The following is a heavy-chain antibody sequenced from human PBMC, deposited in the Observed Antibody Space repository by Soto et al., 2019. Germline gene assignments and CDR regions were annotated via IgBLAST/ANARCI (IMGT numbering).Heavy chain of an antibody. D-gene: IGHD3-22*01. V-gene: IGHV3-15*07. CDR2: IKSKTDGGTT. Sequence: GGSLRLSCAASGFTFSNAWMNWVRQAPGKGLEWVGRIKSKTDGGTTDYAAPVKGRFTISRDDSKNTLYLQMNSLKTEDTAVYYCTTDRDDSSGYYYVATNYWGQGTLVTVSS. CDR1: GFTFSNAW. J-gene: IGHJ4*02. CDR3: TTDRDDSSGYYYVATNY.